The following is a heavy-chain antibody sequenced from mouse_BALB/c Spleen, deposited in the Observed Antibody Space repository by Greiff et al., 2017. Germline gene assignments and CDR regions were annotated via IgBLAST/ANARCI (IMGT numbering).Heavy chain of an antibody. CDR3: ARDRRYDGMDY. V-gene: IGHV2-6-7*01. CDR1: GFSLTGYG. Sequence: VKLMESGPGLVAPSQSLSITCTVSGFSLTGYGVNWVRQPPGKGLEWLGMIWGDGSTDYNSALKSGLSLSKDNSTSQVFLKMNSLQTDDTARYYCARDRRYDGMDYWGQGTSVTVSS. J-gene: IGHJ4*01. CDR2: IWGDGST. D-gene: IGHD2-14*01.